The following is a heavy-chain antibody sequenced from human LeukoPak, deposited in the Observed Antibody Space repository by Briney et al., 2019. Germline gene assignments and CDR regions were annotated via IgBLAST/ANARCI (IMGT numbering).Heavy chain of an antibody. V-gene: IGHV3-30*18. J-gene: IGHJ4*02. Sequence: GGSLRLSCAASGFTFSSYGMHWVRQAPGKGLEWVAVISYDGSNKYYADSVKGRFTISRDNSKNTLYLQMNSLRAEDTAVYYCAKDGARDWDYIYALVYWGQGTLVTVSS. CDR3: AKDGARDWDYIYALVY. CDR1: GFTFSSYG. CDR2: ISYDGSNK. D-gene: IGHD1-7*01.